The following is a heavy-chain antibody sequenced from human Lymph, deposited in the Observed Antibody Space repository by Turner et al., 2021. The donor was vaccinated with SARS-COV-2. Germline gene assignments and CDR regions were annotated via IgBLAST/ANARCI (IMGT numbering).Heavy chain of an antibody. J-gene: IGHJ6*02. Sequence: QVQLVESGCGVVHPGRSLRLSYSASGFTFSTYAIHWVRQAEGKGLGWVAVISYDGNNKYYAGSVKGRFTMSRDKSKNTLYLQMNSLRAEDTAGYYCARYGSGGYFYYGLDVWGQGTTVTVSS. V-gene: IGHV3-30*04. D-gene: IGHD3-10*01. CDR3: ARYGSGGYFYYGLDV. CDR1: GFTFSTYA. CDR2: ISYDGNNK.